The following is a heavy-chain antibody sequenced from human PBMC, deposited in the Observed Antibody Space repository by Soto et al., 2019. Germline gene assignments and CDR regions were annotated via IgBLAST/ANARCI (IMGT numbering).Heavy chain of an antibody. CDR1: GGTFSGYY. D-gene: IGHD2-2*01. V-gene: IGHV4-34*01. CDR3: ARARNGGYCSSTSCSGGFDP. CDR2: INHSGST. J-gene: IGHJ5*02. Sequence: SETLSLTCAVYGGTFSGYYWSWIRQPPGKGLEWIGEINHSGSTNYNPSLKSRVTISVDTSKNQFSLKLSSVTAADTAVYYCARARNGGYCSSTSCSGGFDPWGQGTLVTVSS.